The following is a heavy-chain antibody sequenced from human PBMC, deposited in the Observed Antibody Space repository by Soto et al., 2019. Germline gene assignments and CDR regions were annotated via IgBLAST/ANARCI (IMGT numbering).Heavy chain of an antibody. J-gene: IGHJ6*02. D-gene: IGHD1-1*01. CDR2: IDPSDSYT. CDR1: GYSFTSYW. CDR3: ARHTTIGYYYYGMDV. Sequence: PGESLKISCKASGYSFTSYWITWVRQMPGKGLEWMGRIDPSDSYTNYRPSFQGHVTISADKSISTAYLQWSSLKASDTAMYYCARHTTIGYYYYGMDVWGQGTTVTVSS. V-gene: IGHV5-10-1*01.